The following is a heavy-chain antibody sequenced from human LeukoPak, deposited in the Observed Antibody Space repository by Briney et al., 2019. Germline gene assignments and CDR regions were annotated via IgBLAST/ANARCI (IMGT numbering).Heavy chain of an antibody. D-gene: IGHD3-22*01. Sequence: SETLSLTCTFSGGCISSYYWSWIRQPPGKGLEWIGYIYHSESTYYNPSLKNRVTISIDRSKNQLSLNLSSVTAADTAVYYCARVPFDYYDSDDYYYHDAFDIWGQGTMVTVSS. V-gene: IGHV4-59*12. CDR3: ARVPFDYYDSDDYYYHDAFDI. CDR1: GGCISSYY. J-gene: IGHJ3*02. CDR2: IYHSEST.